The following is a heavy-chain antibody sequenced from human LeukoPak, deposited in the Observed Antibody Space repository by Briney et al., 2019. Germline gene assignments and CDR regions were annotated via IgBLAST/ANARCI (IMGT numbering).Heavy chain of an antibody. V-gene: IGHV3-21*01. D-gene: IGHD1-26*01. Sequence: GGSLRLSCAASGFTFSSYSMNWVRQAPGKGLEWVSSISSSSSYIYYADSVKGRFTISRDNAKNSLYLQMNSLRAEDTAVYYCARSIVGATTGYYLDYWGQGTLVTVSS. J-gene: IGHJ4*02. CDR3: ARSIVGATTGYYLDY. CDR1: GFTFSSYS. CDR2: ISSSSSYI.